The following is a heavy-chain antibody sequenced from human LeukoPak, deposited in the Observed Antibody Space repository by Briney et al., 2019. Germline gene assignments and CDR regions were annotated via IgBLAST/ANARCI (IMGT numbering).Heavy chain of an antibody. CDR2: INPNSGGT. J-gene: IGHJ3*02. D-gene: IGHD4-17*01. CDR1: GYTFTGYY. Sequence: GASVKVSCKASGYTFTGYYMHWVRQAPGQGLEWMGWINPNSGGTNYAQKFQGRVTMTRDTSISTAYMGLSRLRSDDTAVYYCARSLYARVMTTVTDDAFDIWGQGTMVTVSS. CDR3: ARSLYARVMTTVTDDAFDI. V-gene: IGHV1-2*02.